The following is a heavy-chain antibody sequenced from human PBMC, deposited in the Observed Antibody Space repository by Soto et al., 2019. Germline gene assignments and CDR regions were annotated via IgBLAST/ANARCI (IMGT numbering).Heavy chain of an antibody. D-gene: IGHD6-13*01. CDR3: ARDRSSGYSRPTYYYYGMDV. V-gene: IGHV1-18*01. J-gene: IGHJ6*02. Sequence: ASVKVSCKASGYTFTSYGISWVRQAPGQGLEWMGWISAYNGNTNYAQKLQGRVTMTTDTSTSTAYMELRSLRSDDTAVYYCARDRSSGYSRPTYYYYGMDVWGQGTTVTVSS. CDR1: GYTFTSYG. CDR2: ISAYNGNT.